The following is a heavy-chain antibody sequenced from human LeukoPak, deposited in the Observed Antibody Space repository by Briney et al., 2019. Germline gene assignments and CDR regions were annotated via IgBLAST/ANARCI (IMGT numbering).Heavy chain of an antibody. V-gene: IGHV1-2*02. CDR2: INPNSGGT. CDR1: GYTFTSYG. CDR3: ATEILILYYYYMDV. J-gene: IGHJ6*03. Sequence: ASVKVSCKASGYTFTSYGISWVRQAPGQGLEWMGWINPNSGGTNYAQKFQGRVTMTRDTSISTASMDLNRLRSDDTAIYYCATEILILYYYYMDVWGKGTTVTVSS. D-gene: IGHD2-15*01.